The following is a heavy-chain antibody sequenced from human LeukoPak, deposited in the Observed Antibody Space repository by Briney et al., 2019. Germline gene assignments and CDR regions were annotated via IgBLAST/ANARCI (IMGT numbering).Heavy chain of an antibody. CDR2: IYYSGST. CDR1: GGSISSSSYY. D-gene: IGHD3-10*01. CDR3: ARGSHYGPRSPYYYYYGMDV. V-gene: IGHV4-39*07. J-gene: IGHJ6*02. Sequence: PSETLSLTCTVSGGSISSSSYYWGWIRQPPGKGLEWIGSIYYSGSTYYNPSLKSRVTISVDTSKNQFSLKLSSVTAADTAVYYCARGSHYGPRSPYYYYYGMDVWGQGTTVTVSS.